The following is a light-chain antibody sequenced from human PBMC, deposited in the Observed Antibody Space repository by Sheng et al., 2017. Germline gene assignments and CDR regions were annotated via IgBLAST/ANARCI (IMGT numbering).Light chain of an antibody. V-gene: IGKV4-1*01. J-gene: IGKJ2*01. CDR2: WAS. Sequence: DIVMTQSPDSLAVSLGERATINCKSSQSILYSFNNKNYLAWYQQKPGQPPKLLIYWASTRESGVPDRFCGSGSGTDFTLTISSLQAEDVGVYYCQQYYSSPPRTFGQGTKLEIK. CDR3: QQYYSSPPRT. CDR1: QSILYSFNNKNY.